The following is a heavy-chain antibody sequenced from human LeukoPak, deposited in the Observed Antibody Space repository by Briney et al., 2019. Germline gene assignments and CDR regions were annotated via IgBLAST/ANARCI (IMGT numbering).Heavy chain of an antibody. CDR2: ISGSGGTT. J-gene: IGHJ4*02. CDR1: GFTFSSYA. Sequence: GGSLTLSCSASGFTFSSYAMTWVRQAPGKGLEWISLISGSGGTTYYPDSVKGRFTISRDNSRNTMYMQMNSLRAEDAAVYYCAKAPVTSCRGAFCYPFHSWGQGTLVTVSS. V-gene: IGHV3-23*01. CDR3: AKAPVTSCRGAFCYPFHS. D-gene: IGHD2-15*01.